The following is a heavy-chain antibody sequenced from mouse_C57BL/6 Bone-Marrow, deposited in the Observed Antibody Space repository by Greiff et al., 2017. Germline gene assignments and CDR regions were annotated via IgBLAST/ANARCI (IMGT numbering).Heavy chain of an antibody. CDR1: GFTFSSYA. Sequence: EVMLVESGGGLVKPGGSLKLSCAASGFTFSSYAMSWVRQTPEKRLEWVATISDGGSYTYYPDNVKGRFTISRDNAKNNLYLQMSHLKSEDTAMYYCARELYDYFDYWGQGTTLTVSS. J-gene: IGHJ2*01. D-gene: IGHD2-3*01. CDR2: ISDGGSYT. CDR3: ARELYDYFDY. V-gene: IGHV5-4*01.